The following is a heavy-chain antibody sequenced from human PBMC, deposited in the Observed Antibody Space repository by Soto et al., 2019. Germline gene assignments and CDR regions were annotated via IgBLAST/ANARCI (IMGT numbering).Heavy chain of an antibody. D-gene: IGHD2-21*02. V-gene: IGHV1-46*02. Sequence: CKACGETVKSYYLDWVRPAKRKGLEWMGIINPSGGSTSYAQKFQGRVTMTRDTSTSTVYMELSSLRSGDTAAYYCARDRWTVVTPVHSYYYGMDVWGQGTTVSVSS. CDR3: ARDRWTVVTPVHSYYYGMDV. CDR2: INPSGGST. J-gene: IGHJ6*02. CDR1: GETVKSYY.